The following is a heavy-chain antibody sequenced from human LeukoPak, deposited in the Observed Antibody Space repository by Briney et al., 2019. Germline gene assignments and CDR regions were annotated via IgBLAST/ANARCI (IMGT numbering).Heavy chain of an antibody. V-gene: IGHV4-38-2*01. CDR3: ARRAREGYYFDY. Sequence: PSETLSLTCAVSGYSISSGYFWGWIRQPPGKGLEWIGSIYHSGSTYYNPSLKSRVTISVDTSKNQFSLKLSSVTAADTAVYYCARRAREGYYFDYWGQGTLVTVSS. D-gene: IGHD6-13*01. CDR2: IYHSGST. CDR1: GYSISSGYF. J-gene: IGHJ4*02.